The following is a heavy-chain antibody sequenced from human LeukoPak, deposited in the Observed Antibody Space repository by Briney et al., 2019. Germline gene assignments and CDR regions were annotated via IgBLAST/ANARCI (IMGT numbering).Heavy chain of an antibody. V-gene: IGHV3-74*01. D-gene: IGHD1-1*01. CDR2: INSDGSST. Sequence: GGSLRLSCAASGFTFSSYSMHWVRQAPGKGLVWVSRINSDGSSTSYADSVKGRFTISRDNAENTLYLQINSLRAEDTAVYYCATDEAATGRLDYWGQGTLVTDSS. CDR3: ATDEAATGRLDY. J-gene: IGHJ4*02. CDR1: GFTFSSYS.